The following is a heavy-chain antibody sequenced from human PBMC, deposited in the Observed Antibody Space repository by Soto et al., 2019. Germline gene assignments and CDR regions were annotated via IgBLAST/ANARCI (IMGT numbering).Heavy chain of an antibody. CDR1: GGSFSGYY. J-gene: IGHJ2*01. CDR3: ARGRYGSGSYYNWYFDL. CDR2: INHSGST. Sequence: QVQLQQWGAGLLKPSETLSLTCAVYGGSFSGYYWSWIRQPPGKGLEWIGEINHSGSTNYNPSLTSRVTISVDTSKNQFSLKLSSVTAADTAVYYCARGRYGSGSYYNWYFDLWGRGTLVTVSS. V-gene: IGHV4-34*01. D-gene: IGHD3-10*01.